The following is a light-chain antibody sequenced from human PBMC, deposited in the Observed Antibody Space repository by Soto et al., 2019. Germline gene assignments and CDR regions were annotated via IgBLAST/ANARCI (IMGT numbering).Light chain of an antibody. CDR3: QQYGDSPLT. Sequence: EILLTQSPSTLSLSPGEGVTLSCRASQSVTVNSLAWYQQKPGQAPRLLIYAASTRDTAVPDRFTGSGSGTDFALTISRLEPEDFAVYYCQQYGDSPLTCGPGTKVDLK. V-gene: IGKV3-20*01. J-gene: IGKJ3*01. CDR1: QSVTVNS. CDR2: AAS.